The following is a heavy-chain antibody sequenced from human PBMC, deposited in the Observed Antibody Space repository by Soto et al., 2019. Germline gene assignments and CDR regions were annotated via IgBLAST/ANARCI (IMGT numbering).Heavy chain of an antibody. J-gene: IGHJ3*02. Sequence: SETLSLIFTVSGGSISSGGYYWSWIRQQPGKGLEWIGYIYYSGSTYYNPSLKSRVTISLDTSKNQFSLKLSSVTAADTAVYYCARTYDDGGPNSGGYGFDIWGPGTMVTVSS. CDR2: IYYSGST. V-gene: IGHV4-31*03. CDR1: GGSISSGGYY. D-gene: IGHD2-15*01. CDR3: ARTYDDGGPNSGGYGFDI.